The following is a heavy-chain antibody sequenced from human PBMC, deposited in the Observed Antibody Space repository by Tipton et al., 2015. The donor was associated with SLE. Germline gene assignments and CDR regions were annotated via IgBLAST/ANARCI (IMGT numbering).Heavy chain of an antibody. J-gene: IGHJ6*02. CDR1: GYPISSGYY. Sequence: GLVKPSETLSLTCTVSGYPISSGYYWGWIRQSTGQGLEWIASINHSGTSYYNPSLKTRVTISVDTSKNKFSLKLTSVTAADTAAYYCARQPAAAGIYYGMDVWGQGTTVTVSS. V-gene: IGHV4-38-2*02. CDR2: INHSGTS. CDR3: ARQPAAAGIYYGMDV. D-gene: IGHD6-13*01.